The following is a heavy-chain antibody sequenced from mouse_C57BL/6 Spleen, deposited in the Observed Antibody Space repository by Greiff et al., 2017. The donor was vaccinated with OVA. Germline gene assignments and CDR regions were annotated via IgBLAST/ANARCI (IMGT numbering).Heavy chain of an antibody. D-gene: IGHD2-5*01. J-gene: IGHJ2*01. CDR1: GYAFSSYW. CDR3: SRRYSIYFDY. Sequence: VQLQQSGAELVKPGASVKISCKASGYAFSSYWMNWVKQRPGKGLEWIGQIYPGDGDTNSNGKFKGKATLTADKSSSTAYMQLSSLTSEDAAVYFCSRRYSIYFDYWGQGTTLTVSS. V-gene: IGHV1-80*01. CDR2: IYPGDGDT.